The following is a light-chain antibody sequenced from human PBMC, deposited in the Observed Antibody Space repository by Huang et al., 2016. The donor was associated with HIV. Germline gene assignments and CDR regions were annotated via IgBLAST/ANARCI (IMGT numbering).Light chain of an antibody. V-gene: IGKV1-9*01. CDR3: QQFNDFL. CDR1: QDINNN. CDR2: AAS. J-gene: IGKJ3*01. Sequence: GDRITITCRASQDINNNLAWYQQKPGKAPKLLIYAASTLQSGVSSRFSGSGSGTVFILNINSLQPEDFATYYCQQFNDFLFGPGTKVDVK.